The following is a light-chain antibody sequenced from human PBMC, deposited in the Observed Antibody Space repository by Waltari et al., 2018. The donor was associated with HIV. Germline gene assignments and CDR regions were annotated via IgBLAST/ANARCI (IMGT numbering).Light chain of an antibody. CDR2: EVS. CDR1: SSAVGTYNL. CDR3: SSYTSSNTFVV. V-gene: IGLV2-18*02. Sequence: QSALTQPPSVSGSPGQSVPIPCPGTSSAVGTYNLVSGYQQPPGAAPKLMIDEVSIRPSGVPRRFSGSKSGNTASLTISGLQAEDEADYYCSSYTSSNTFVVFGGGTKLTVL. J-gene: IGLJ2*01.